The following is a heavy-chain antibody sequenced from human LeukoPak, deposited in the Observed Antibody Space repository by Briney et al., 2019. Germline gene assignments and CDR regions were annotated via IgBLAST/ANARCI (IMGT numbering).Heavy chain of an antibody. CDR2: ISGSGGAT. V-gene: IGHV3-23*01. J-gene: IGHJ6*03. CDR3: AKGKFNYYYYYMDV. Sequence: GGSLRLSCAASGFTFNTYGMSWVRQAPGKGLEWVSGISGSGGATYYADSVKGRFTISRDDPHNTLYLQMNSLRAEDTAVYYCAKGKFNYYYYYMDVWGKGTTVTVSS. CDR1: GFTFNTYG.